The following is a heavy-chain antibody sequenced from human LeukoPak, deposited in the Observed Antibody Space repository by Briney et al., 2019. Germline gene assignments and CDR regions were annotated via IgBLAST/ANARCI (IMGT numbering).Heavy chain of an antibody. J-gene: IGHJ4*02. CDR2: ISGSGGST. V-gene: IGHV3-23*01. Sequence: GGSLRLSCAASGFTFSSYAMSWVRQAPGKGLEWVSAISGSGGSTYYADSVKGRFTISRDNSKNTLYLQMNSLRSDDTAVYYCARENVRIAARTATGCNDWGQGTLVTVSS. CDR3: ARENVRIAARTATGCND. CDR1: GFTFSSYA. D-gene: IGHD6-6*01.